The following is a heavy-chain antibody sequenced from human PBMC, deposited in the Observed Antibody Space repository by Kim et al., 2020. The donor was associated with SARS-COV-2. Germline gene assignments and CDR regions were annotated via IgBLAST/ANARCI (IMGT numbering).Heavy chain of an antibody. CDR3: MKVGWGRIWDH. Sequence: GGSLRLSCTTSGFTFPGYAMSWVRQAPGKGLEWVSSIDGSDGTTYYVDSVKGRCTISRDNSKNTLYLQMNSLRADDTAVYYCMKVGWGRIWDHWGQGTRVTVSS. CDR1: GFTFPGYA. J-gene: IGHJ4*02. D-gene: IGHD2-15*01. CDR2: IDGSDGTT. V-gene: IGHV3-23*01.